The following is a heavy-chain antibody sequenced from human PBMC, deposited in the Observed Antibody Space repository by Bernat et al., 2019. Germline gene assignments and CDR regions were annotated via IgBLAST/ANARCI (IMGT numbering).Heavy chain of an antibody. CDR1: GFTVSDNY. V-gene: IGHV3-66*01. CDR2: ICSDGST. Sequence: DVQLVESGGGLVQPGGSLRLSCAASGFTVSDNYMNWVRQAPGKGLEWVSVICSDGSTHYADSVRGRFPISRDSSKNTLYLQMNRLRDEDTAVYHCARGGTTHYDDSSGIPDAFDIWGQGTMVTVSS. CDR3: ARGGTTHYDDSSGIPDAFDI. J-gene: IGHJ3*02. D-gene: IGHD3-22*01.